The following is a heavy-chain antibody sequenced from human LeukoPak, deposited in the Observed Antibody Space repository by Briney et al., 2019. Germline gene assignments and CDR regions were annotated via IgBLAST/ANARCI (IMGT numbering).Heavy chain of an antibody. CDR3: ASDTIPGYYYYMDV. Sequence: ASVKVSCKASGYTFTSYYMHWVRQAPGQGLEWMGIINPSGGSTTYAQKFQGRVTMTRDTSASTVYMELSSLRSEDTAVYYCASDTIPGYYYYMDVWGKGTTVTVSS. CDR1: GYTFTSYY. V-gene: IGHV1-46*01. J-gene: IGHJ6*03. D-gene: IGHD3-3*01. CDR2: INPSGGST.